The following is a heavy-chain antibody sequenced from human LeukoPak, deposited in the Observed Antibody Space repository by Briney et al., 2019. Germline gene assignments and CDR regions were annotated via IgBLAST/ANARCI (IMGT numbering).Heavy chain of an antibody. J-gene: IGHJ2*01. CDR3: ARWDYDSSGYSHWYFDL. Sequence: ASVKVSCKASGYTFTSYGITWVRQAPGQGLEWMEWISAYNGSTNYAQKLQGRVTMTTDTSTSTAYMELRSLRSDDTAVYYCARWDYDSSGYSHWYFDLWGRGTLVTVSS. CDR1: GYTFTSYG. D-gene: IGHD3-22*01. CDR2: ISAYNGST. V-gene: IGHV1-18*01.